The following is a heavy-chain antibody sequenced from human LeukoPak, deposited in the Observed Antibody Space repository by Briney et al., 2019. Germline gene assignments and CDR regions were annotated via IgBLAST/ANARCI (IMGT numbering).Heavy chain of an antibody. D-gene: IGHD5/OR15-5a*01. J-gene: IGHJ6*03. Sequence: PGGSLRLSYAASGFTFSSYEMNWVRQAPGKGLEWVSGINWNGGSTGYADSVKGRFTISRDNAKNSLYLQMNSLRAEDTALYYCARVYELREEDYYYYYMDVWGKGTTVTVSS. CDR3: ARVYELREEDYYYYYMDV. CDR1: GFTFSSYE. CDR2: INWNGGST. V-gene: IGHV3-20*03.